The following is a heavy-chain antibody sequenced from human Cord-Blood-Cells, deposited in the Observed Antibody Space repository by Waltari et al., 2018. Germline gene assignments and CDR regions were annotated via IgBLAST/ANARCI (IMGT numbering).Heavy chain of an antibody. CDR1: GGSISSSSYY. CDR3: ARIGTMVRGVARAFDI. V-gene: IGHV4-39*01. J-gene: IGHJ3*02. D-gene: IGHD3-10*01. CDR2: IYYSGRT. Sequence: QLQLQESGPGLVKPSETLSLTCTVPGGSISSSSYYWGWIRQPPGKGLEWIGSIYYSGRTYYNPSLKSRVTISVDTSKNQFSLKLSSVTAADTAVYYCARIGTMVRGVARAFDIWGQGTMVTVSS.